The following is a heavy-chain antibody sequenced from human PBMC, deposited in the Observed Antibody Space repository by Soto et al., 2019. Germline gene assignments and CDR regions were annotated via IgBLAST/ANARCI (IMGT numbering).Heavy chain of an antibody. V-gene: IGHV3-33*01. D-gene: IGHD3-10*01. CDR2: IWYDGSNK. Sequence: QVQLVESGGGVGQPGRSLRLSCAASGFTFSSYGMHWVRQAPGKGLEWVAVIWYDGSNKYYADSVQGRFTISRDNSKNALYMQMNSLRAEDTAVDYCARDSWTYYYGSGSPKYFDYWGQGTLVTVSS. J-gene: IGHJ4*02. CDR1: GFTFSSYG. CDR3: ARDSWTYYYGSGSPKYFDY.